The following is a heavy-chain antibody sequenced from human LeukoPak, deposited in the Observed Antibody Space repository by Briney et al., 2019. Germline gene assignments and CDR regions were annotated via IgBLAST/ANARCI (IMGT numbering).Heavy chain of an antibody. CDR1: GFTFSNYA. D-gene: IGHD2-2*01. V-gene: IGHV3-30*18. CDR2: ISYDGSNK. Sequence: GGSLRLSCVASGFTFSNYAMTWVRQAPGKGLEWVAVISYDGSNKYYADSVKGRFTISRDNSKNALFLQMNSLRAEDTAVYYCAKSGPYCSSTSCNYFDYWGQGTLVTVSS. J-gene: IGHJ4*02. CDR3: AKSGPYCSSTSCNYFDY.